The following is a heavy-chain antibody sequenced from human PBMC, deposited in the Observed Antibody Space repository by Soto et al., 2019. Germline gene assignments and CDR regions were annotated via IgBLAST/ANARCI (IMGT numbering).Heavy chain of an antibody. J-gene: IGHJ6*02. Sequence: GGSLRLSCAASGFTVSSNYMSWVRQAPGKGLEWVSVIYSGGSTYYADSVKGRFTISRDNSKNTLYLQMNSLGVEDTAVYYCARGPGSSPYYYYGMDVWGQGTTVTVSS. D-gene: IGHD3-10*01. CDR1: GFTVSSNY. V-gene: IGHV3-53*01. CDR3: ARGPGSSPYYYYGMDV. CDR2: IYSGGST.